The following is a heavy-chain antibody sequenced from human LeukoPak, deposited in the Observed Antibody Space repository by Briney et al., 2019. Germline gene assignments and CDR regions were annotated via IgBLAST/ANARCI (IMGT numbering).Heavy chain of an antibody. CDR2: IDKKDKGYATAT. CDR3: TGDSGTYNWFDP. J-gene: IGHJ5*02. Sequence: GGSLRLSCAASGFTFSGSAIHWVRQSSGKVLEWVGQIDKKDKGYATATAYAASVKGRSTISRDDSINTAYLQMKSLKTEDTALYYCTGDSGTYNWFDPWGQGTLVTVSS. CDR1: GFTFSGSA. D-gene: IGHD1-26*01. V-gene: IGHV3-73*01.